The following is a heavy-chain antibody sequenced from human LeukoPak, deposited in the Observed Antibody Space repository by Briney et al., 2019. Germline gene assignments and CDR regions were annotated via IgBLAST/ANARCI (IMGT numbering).Heavy chain of an antibody. Sequence: SETLSLTCTVSGGSISGYYWSWIRQTPGGRLEWIGYFYYTGLTRSNPSLKSRVTTSGDTSKNQFSLSLTSLTAADTAIYYCVKDAVHPGEDYFNPWGPGILVTVSS. CDR3: VKDAVHPGEDYFNP. V-gene: IGHV4-59*01. D-gene: IGHD7-27*01. CDR2: FYYTGLT. CDR1: GGSISGYY. J-gene: IGHJ5*02.